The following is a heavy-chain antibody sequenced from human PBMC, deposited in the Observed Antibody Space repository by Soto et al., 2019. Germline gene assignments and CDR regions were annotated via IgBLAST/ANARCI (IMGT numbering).Heavy chain of an antibody. J-gene: IGHJ6*03. D-gene: IGHD2-2*01. Sequence: EVQLVESGGGLVQPGGSLRLSCAASGFTFSSYWMHWVRQAPGKGLVWVSRINSDGSSTSYADSVKGRFTISRDNAKNTLYLQMNSLRAEDTAVNYCARGGFRVVVPAFYMDVWGKGTTVTVSS. CDR1: GFTFSSYW. CDR2: INSDGSST. CDR3: ARGGFRVVVPAFYMDV. V-gene: IGHV3-74*01.